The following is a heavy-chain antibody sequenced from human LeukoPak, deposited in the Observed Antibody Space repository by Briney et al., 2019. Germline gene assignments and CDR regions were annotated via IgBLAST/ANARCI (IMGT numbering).Heavy chain of an antibody. V-gene: IGHV3-74*03. CDR3: ATVGLPTIRSGLHY. CDR2: ISADGSNI. J-gene: IGHJ4*02. CDR1: GFTSNNYW. Sequence: GGSLRLAWAASGFTSNNYWMHWVRQAPGKGLVWVSRISADGSNIKYADSVKGRVTISRDNAKNTLYLQMGSLRGEDTDVYSCATVGLPTIRSGLHYWGQGTRVTVSS. D-gene: IGHD5-24*01.